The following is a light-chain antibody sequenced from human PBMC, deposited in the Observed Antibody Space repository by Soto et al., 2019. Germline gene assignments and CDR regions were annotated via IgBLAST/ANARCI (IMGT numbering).Light chain of an antibody. CDR3: SSWDDSLTGPV. CDR1: TSNIGSNF. Sequence: QSVLTQPPSASGPPGQRVTISCSGRTSNIGSNFVNWYQYLPGTAPKLLIYANDRRPSGVADRFSGSRSGTSASLAISGLQSEDEADYFCSSWDDSLTGPVFGGGTKLTVL. J-gene: IGLJ2*01. CDR2: AND. V-gene: IGLV1-44*01.